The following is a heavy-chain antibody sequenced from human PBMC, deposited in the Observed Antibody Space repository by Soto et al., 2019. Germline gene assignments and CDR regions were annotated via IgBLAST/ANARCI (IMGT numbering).Heavy chain of an antibody. V-gene: IGHV3-21*01. Sequence: GGSLRLSCAASGFTFSSYSMNWVRQAPGKGLEWVSSISSSSSYIYYADSVKGRFTISRDNAKNSLYLQMNSLRAEDTAVYYCARVSLVVGGSLGAFDIWGQGTMVTVSS. J-gene: IGHJ3*02. CDR1: GFTFSSYS. D-gene: IGHD2-15*01. CDR2: ISSSSSYI. CDR3: ARVSLVVGGSLGAFDI.